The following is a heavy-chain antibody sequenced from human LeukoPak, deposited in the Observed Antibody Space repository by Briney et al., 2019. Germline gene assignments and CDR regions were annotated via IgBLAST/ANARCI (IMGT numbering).Heavy chain of an antibody. CDR1: GYTFTSYD. V-gene: IGHV1-8*01. J-gene: IGHJ4*02. CDR3: ARLTVGDNDY. CDR2: MNPNSGTT. Sequence: GASVKVSCKASGYTFTSYDINWLRQATGQGLEWMGWMNPNSGTTGYAQKFQGRVTMPRTTSISTAYMELSSLRSEDTAVYSCARLTVGDNDYWGQGTLVTVSP. D-gene: IGHD3-10*01.